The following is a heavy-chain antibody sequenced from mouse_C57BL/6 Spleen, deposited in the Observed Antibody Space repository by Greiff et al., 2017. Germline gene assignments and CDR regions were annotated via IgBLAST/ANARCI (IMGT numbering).Heavy chain of an antibody. CDR1: GFSLTSYG. D-gene: IGHD2-1*01. CDR3: AKRGGNSVYYAMDY. J-gene: IGHJ4*01. Sequence: QVQLKESGPGLVQPSQSLSITCTVSGFSLTSYGVHWVRQPPGKGLEWLGVLWSGGSTDYNAAFISRMSISKDNSKSQVFFKMNSLQADDTAIYYCAKRGGNSVYYAMDYWGQGTSVTVSS. V-gene: IGHV2-4*01. CDR2: LWSGGST.